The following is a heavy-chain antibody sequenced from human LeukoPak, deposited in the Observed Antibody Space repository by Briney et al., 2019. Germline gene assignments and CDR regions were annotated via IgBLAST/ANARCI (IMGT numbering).Heavy chain of an antibody. Sequence: GGSLRLSCAASGFTFSGYWMSWVRQAPGKGLEWVANIKQDGNRKYYVDSVKGRFTVSRDNAKNSLYLQMNSLRVEDTAVYYCARDWEYWGQGTLVTVSS. CDR1: GFTFSGYW. J-gene: IGHJ4*02. CDR3: ARDWEY. CDR2: IKQDGNRK. D-gene: IGHD1-26*01. V-gene: IGHV3-7*01.